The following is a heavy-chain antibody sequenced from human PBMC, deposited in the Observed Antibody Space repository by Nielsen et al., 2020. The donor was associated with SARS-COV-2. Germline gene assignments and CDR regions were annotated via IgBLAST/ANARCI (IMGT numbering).Heavy chain of an antibody. CDR2: ISYDGSNK. CDR3: AKDGPRVNSGSYDYYYYMDV. D-gene: IGHD1-26*01. Sequence: GESLKISCAASGFTFSSYGMHWVRQAPGKGLEWVAVISYDGSNKYYADSVKGRFTISRDNSKNTLYLQMNSLRAEDTAVYYYAKDGPRVNSGSYDYYYYMDVWGKGTTVTVSS. J-gene: IGHJ6*03. V-gene: IGHV3-30*18. CDR1: GFTFSSYG.